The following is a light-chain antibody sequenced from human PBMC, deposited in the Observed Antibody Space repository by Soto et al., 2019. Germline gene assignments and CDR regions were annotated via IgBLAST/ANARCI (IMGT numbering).Light chain of an antibody. Sequence: QSALTQPASVSGSPGQSITISCTGTSSDVGAYKYVSWYQQHPGKAPKVMICEVSNRPSGVSNRFSGSKSGNTASLTISGLQAEYEADYFCSSYSSSSTLFVFGTGTKVTVL. J-gene: IGLJ1*01. CDR1: SSDVGAYKY. CDR3: SSYSSSSTLFV. V-gene: IGLV2-14*01. CDR2: EVS.